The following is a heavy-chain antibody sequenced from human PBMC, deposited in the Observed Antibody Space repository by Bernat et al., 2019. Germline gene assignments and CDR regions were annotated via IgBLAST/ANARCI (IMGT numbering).Heavy chain of an antibody. CDR3: TRRGEYGTSVDY. CDR1: GFKFSGSA. Sequence: EVQLVESGGGLVQPGGSLKLSCVASGFKFSGSAIHWVRQASGKGLEWVGRVRTRLDSYATAYAESVKGRFIISRDDSKNTAYLQMNSLKTEDTAVYYCTRRGEYGTSVDYWGQGTQVTVSS. D-gene: IGHD3-10*01. CDR2: VRTRLDSYAT. J-gene: IGHJ4*02. V-gene: IGHV3-73*02.